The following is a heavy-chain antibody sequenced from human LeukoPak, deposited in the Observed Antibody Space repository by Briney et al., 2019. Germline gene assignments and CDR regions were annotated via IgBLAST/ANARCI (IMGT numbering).Heavy chain of an antibody. Sequence: GASVKVSCKASGYTFTSYDINWVRQATGQGLEWMGWMNPNSGNTGYAQKFQGRVTMTRNTSISTAYMELSSLRSEDTAVYYCARSPYSNYPPYYYYYYMDVWGKGTTVTVSS. J-gene: IGHJ6*03. D-gene: IGHD4-11*01. CDR1: GYTFTSYD. V-gene: IGHV1-8*01. CDR2: MNPNSGNT. CDR3: ARSPYSNYPPYYYYYYMDV.